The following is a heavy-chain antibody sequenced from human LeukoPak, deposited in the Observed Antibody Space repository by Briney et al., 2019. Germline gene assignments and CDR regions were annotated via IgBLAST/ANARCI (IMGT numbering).Heavy chain of an antibody. D-gene: IGHD5-12*01. V-gene: IGHV5-51*01. CDR1: GYSFTSYW. J-gene: IGHJ5*02. CDR2: IYPGDSDT. Sequence: GESLKISCKGSGYSFTSYWIGWVRQMPGKGLEWMGIIYPGDSDTRYSPSFQGQVTISADKSISTAYLQWSSLKASDTAMYYCARGLRPTPGRCSGYDYGWFDPWGQGTLVTVSS. CDR3: ARGLRPTPGRCSGYDYGWFDP.